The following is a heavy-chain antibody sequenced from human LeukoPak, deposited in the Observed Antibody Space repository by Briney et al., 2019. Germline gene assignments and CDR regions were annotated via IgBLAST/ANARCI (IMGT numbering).Heavy chain of an antibody. J-gene: IGHJ4*02. D-gene: IGHD1-1*01. CDR3: ARDHNYAFDN. Sequence: GGSLRLSCAASGFPFSEYSMNWVRQAPGKGLEWISYIGISNGNTKYADSVKGRFTVSGDNARNSLYLQINSLRVEDTAVYYCARDHNYAFDNWGQGTLVTVSS. CDR1: GFPFSEYS. CDR2: IGISNGNT. V-gene: IGHV3-11*06.